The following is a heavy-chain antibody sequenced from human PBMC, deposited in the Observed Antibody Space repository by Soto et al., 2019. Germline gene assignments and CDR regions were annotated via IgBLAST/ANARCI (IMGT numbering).Heavy chain of an antibody. J-gene: IGHJ6*02. V-gene: IGHV5-51*01. Sequence: LGESLKISCQGSGYRFTSYWIGWVRQMPGKGLEWMGIIYPGDSDTRYSPSFQGQVTISADKSISTAYLQWSSLKASDTAMYYCARTSAGGKYYYGMDVWGQGTTVTVSS. CDR2: IYPGDSDT. D-gene: IGHD6-13*01. CDR3: ARTSAGGKYYYGMDV. CDR1: GYRFTSYW.